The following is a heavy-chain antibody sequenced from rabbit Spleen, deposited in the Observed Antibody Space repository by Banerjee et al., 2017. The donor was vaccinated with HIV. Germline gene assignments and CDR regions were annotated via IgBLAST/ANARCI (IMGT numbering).Heavy chain of an antibody. CDR3: ARETSNGWGVVSFYFNL. V-gene: IGHV1S45*01. J-gene: IGHJ4*01. CDR2: INTSGGGT. D-gene: IGHD4-1*01. CDR1: GIDFSNYNF. Sequence: QEQLVESGGGLVQPGGSLTLTCKASGIDFSNYNFMCWVRQAPGRGLEWIAAINTSGGGTVYANWAKGRITISKTSSTTVTLQMTSLTAADTATYFCARETSNGWGVVSFYFNLWGPGTLVTVS.